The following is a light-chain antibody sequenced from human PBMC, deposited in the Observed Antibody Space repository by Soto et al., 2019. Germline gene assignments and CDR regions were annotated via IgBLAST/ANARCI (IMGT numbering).Light chain of an antibody. CDR2: DGS. CDR1: QSVSSS. Sequence: EIVLTQSPATLSLSPGERATLSCRASQSVSSSLPWYRQKPGQAPRLLIYDGSNRATGIPARFSGSGSGTDHTLTISSLEPEDSAVYYCQQRSNWPITFGQGTRLEIK. CDR3: QQRSNWPIT. J-gene: IGKJ5*01. V-gene: IGKV3-11*01.